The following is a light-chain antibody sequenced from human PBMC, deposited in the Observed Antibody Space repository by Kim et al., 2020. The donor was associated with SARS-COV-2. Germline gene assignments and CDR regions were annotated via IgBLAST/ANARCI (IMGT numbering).Light chain of an antibody. CDR2: GEK. V-gene: IGLV3-19*01. CDR1: SLRMYY. CDR3: MSRDSNANTWV. J-gene: IGLJ3*02. Sequence: SSELTQDPAVSVALGQTVTITCEGDSLRMYYASWYQQKPGQAPELVIYGEKNRPSGIPDRFSGSSSGNSASLTITGAQAEDEADYYCMSRDSNANTWVFGGGTRVTVL.